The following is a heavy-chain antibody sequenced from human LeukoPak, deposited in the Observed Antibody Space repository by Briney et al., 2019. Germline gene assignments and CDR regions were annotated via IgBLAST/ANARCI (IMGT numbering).Heavy chain of an antibody. J-gene: IGHJ4*02. D-gene: IGHD3-10*01. Sequence: GESLKISCKGSGYSFTRNWIGWVRQMPGKGLEWMGIIYPGDSDTRYSPSFPGQVTISADKSISTAYLQWSSLRAVDTAMYYCARAGGSGTWDYWGQGTLVTVSS. CDR3: ARAGGSGTWDY. V-gene: IGHV5-51*01. CDR2: IYPGDSDT. CDR1: GYSFTRNW.